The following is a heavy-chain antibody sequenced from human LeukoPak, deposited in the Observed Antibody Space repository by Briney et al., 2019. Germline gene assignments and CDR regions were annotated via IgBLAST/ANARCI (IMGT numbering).Heavy chain of an antibody. V-gene: IGHV3-53*01. J-gene: IGHJ5*01. CDR3: AKTPVSAAGYNWFDS. CDR2: IFSGGGT. CDR1: GFTVSNNY. Sequence: GGSLRLSCAASGFTVSNNYMSWVRQAPGKGLGWVSVIFSGGGTYYADSVKGRFTISRDNSKNTLYLQMNSLRAEDTAVYFCAKTPVSAAGYNWFDSWGQGALVTVSS. D-gene: IGHD6-13*01.